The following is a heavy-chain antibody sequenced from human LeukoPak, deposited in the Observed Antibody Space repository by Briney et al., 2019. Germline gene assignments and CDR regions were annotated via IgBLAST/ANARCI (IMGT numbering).Heavy chain of an antibody. V-gene: IGHV4-30-4*01. J-gene: IGHJ6*02. D-gene: IGHD5-24*01. CDR2: IYYSGST. Sequence: SETLSLTCTVSGGSISSGDYYWSWIRQPPGKGLEWIGYIYYSGSTYYNPSLKSRVTISVDTSKNQFSLKLSSVTAADTAVYYCARGLRWRYYYYGMDVWGQGTTVTVSS. CDR1: GGSISSGDYY. CDR3: ARGLRWRYYYYGMDV.